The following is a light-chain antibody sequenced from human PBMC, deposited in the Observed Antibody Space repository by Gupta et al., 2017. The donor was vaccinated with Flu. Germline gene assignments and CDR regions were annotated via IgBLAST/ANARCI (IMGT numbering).Light chain of an antibody. J-gene: IGLJ1*01. CDR1: SSDVGTYNR. CDR3: SSYTSSYTFV. CDR2: DVS. V-gene: IGLV2-18*02. Sequence: QSALTQPPSVSGSPGQSVTISCTGTSSDVGTYNRVSWYQQSPGTAPKLMIDDVSNRPSGVPDRCSGSKSGTPASLNISGLQGEDDAYYYCSSYTSSYTFVFGTGTKVTVL.